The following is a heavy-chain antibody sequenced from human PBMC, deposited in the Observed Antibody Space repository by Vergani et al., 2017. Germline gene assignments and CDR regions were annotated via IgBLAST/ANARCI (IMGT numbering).Heavy chain of an antibody. Sequence: QVQLQESGPGLVKPSQTLSLTCTVSGGSISSGSYYWSWIRQPAGKGLEWIGRIYTSGSTNYNHSLKSRVTISVDTSKNQCGRKLSSVTAADTAVYYCARARYNWNYFYYYMDVWGKGTTVTVSS. CDR2: IYTSGST. D-gene: IGHD1-20*01. CDR1: GGSISSGSYY. CDR3: ARARYNWNYFYYYMDV. J-gene: IGHJ6*03. V-gene: IGHV4-61*02.